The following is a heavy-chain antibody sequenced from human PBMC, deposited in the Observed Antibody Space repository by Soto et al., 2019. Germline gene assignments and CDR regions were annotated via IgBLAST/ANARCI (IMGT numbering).Heavy chain of an antibody. D-gene: IGHD3-3*01. CDR3: AQTTYYDFWSGSAFAFDY. CDR2: ISGSGGST. Sequence: GGSLRLSCAASGFTFSSYAMSWVRQAPGKGLEWVSAISGSGGSTYYADSVKGRFTISRDNSKNTLYLQMNSLRAEDTAVYYCAQTTYYDFWSGSAFAFDYWGQGTLVNVSS. V-gene: IGHV3-23*01. CDR1: GFTFSSYA. J-gene: IGHJ4*02.